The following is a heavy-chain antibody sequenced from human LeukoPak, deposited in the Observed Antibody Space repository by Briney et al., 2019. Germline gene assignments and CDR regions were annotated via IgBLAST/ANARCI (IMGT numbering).Heavy chain of an antibody. CDR3: ARDGRGYSSGWYYFDY. J-gene: IGHJ4*02. CDR1: GGSISSSNW. Sequence: SGTLSLTCAVSGGSISSSNWWSWVRQPPGKGLEWIGEIYHSGSTIYNPSLKSRVTISVDKSKNQFSLKLSSVTAADTAVYYCARDGRGYSSGWYYFDYWGQGTLVTVSS. CDR2: IYHSGST. D-gene: IGHD6-19*01. V-gene: IGHV4-4*02.